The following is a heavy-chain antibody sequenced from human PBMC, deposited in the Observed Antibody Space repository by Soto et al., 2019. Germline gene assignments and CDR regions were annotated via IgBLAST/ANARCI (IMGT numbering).Heavy chain of an antibody. CDR2: ISGSGSST. CDR3: AKLVDTDFDY. V-gene: IGHV3-23*01. D-gene: IGHD5-12*01. Sequence: TGGSLRLSCAGSGFSFSRYVMSLVRRAPGKGLEWVSAISGSGSSTYYADSVKGRFTISRDNSMNTLYLQMDSLRAEDTAVYYCAKLVDTDFDYWGQGTLVTVSS. CDR1: GFSFSRYV. J-gene: IGHJ4*02.